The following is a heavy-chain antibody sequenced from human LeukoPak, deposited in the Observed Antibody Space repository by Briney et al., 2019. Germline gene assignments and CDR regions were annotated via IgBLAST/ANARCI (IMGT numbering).Heavy chain of an antibody. CDR2: IKSKNDGGTT. J-gene: IGHJ4*02. CDR1: GFTFINAW. D-gene: IGHD4-17*01. Sequence: GGSLRLSCAASGFTFINAWMSWVRQAPGKGLEWVGRIKSKNDGGTTDYAAPVKGRFTISRDDLKDTLYLQMKSLKIEDTAVYYCTTEIYTDYGDYGEKTYFDYWGQGTLVTVSS. V-gene: IGHV3-15*01. CDR3: TTEIYTDYGDYGEKTYFDY.